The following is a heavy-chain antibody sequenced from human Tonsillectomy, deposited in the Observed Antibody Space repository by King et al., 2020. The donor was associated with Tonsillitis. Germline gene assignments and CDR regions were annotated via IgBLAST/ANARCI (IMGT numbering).Heavy chain of an antibody. Sequence: HVQLVESGAEVRKPGSSVKVSCKASGGTFSSYAISWVRQAPGQGLEWMGGIIPILDTANYAQKFQVRVTITADDSTSTAYTELSSLKSEDTAVYYCASADYGGNSLYFDSWGQGTLVTVSS. D-gene: IGHD4-23*01. CDR2: IIPILDTA. CDR3: ASADYGGNSLYFDS. J-gene: IGHJ4*02. CDR1: GGTFSSYA. V-gene: IGHV1-69*01.